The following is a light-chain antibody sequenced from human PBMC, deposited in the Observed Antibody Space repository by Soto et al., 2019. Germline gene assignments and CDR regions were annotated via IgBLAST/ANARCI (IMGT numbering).Light chain of an antibody. CDR2: EVT. CDR1: NSDVGGHNF. J-gene: IGLJ1*01. V-gene: IGLV2-14*01. CDR3: CSYTNRNTLV. Sequence: QSALTQPASVSGSPGQSITISCTGTNSDVGGHNFVSWYQQHPVKAPKVLFYEVTNRPSGVSDRFSGSKSGNTASLTISGLQAEDEADYYCCSYTNRNTLVFGTGTKVTVL.